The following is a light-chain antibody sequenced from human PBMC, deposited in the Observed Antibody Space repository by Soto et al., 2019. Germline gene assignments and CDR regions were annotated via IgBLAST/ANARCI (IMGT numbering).Light chain of an antibody. CDR2: EVS. CDR1: SSDVGGYNY. CDR3: SSYTSSSTLNVV. V-gene: IGLV2-14*01. J-gene: IGLJ2*01. Sequence: QSVLTQPASVSGSPGQSITISCTGTSSDVGGYNYVSWYQQHPGKAPKLMIYEVSNRPSGVSNRFPGSKSGNTASLTISGLQAEDEADYYCSSYTSSSTLNVVFGGGTKVTVL.